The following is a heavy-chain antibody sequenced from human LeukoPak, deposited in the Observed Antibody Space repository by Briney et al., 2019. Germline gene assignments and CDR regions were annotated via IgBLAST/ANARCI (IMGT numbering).Heavy chain of an antibody. Sequence: GGSLRLSCAASGFTFSSYAMSWVRQAPGKGLEWVSAISGSGGSTYYADSVKGRFTISRDNSKNTLYLQMNSLRAEDTAVYYCVKDHYDSSGYYYASRVFDYWGQGTLVTVSS. D-gene: IGHD3-22*01. V-gene: IGHV3-23*01. CDR2: ISGSGGST. CDR1: GFTFSSYA. J-gene: IGHJ4*02. CDR3: VKDHYDSSGYYYASRVFDY.